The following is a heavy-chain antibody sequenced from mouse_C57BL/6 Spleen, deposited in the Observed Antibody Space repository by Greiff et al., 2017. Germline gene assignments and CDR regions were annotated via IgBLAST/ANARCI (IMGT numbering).Heavy chain of an antibody. Sequence: QVQLQQPGAELVKPGASVKLSCKASGYTFTSYWMHWVQQRPGQGLEWIGMIHPTSGSTNYNEKFKSKATLTVDKSSSTAYMQLSSLTTEDSAVYYCARHYGSSSAGFAYWGQGTLVTVAA. CDR1: GYTFTSYW. J-gene: IGHJ3*01. V-gene: IGHV1-64*01. D-gene: IGHD1-1*01. CDR2: IHPTSGST. CDR3: ARHYGSSSAGFAY.